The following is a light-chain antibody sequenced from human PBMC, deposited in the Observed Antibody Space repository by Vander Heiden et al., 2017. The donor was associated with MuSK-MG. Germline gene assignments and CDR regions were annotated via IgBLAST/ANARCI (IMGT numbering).Light chain of an antibody. J-gene: IGKJ2*01. Sequence: DIQMTQSPSALSASVGDRVTITCRASQSISSWLAWYQHKPGNAPKLLIYKASTLESEVPSRFSGSGSGTEFTLTVSRLQPDDFATYYCQQYNTYPYTFGQGTKLEIK. CDR3: QQYNTYPYT. CDR2: KAS. V-gene: IGKV1-5*03. CDR1: QSISSW.